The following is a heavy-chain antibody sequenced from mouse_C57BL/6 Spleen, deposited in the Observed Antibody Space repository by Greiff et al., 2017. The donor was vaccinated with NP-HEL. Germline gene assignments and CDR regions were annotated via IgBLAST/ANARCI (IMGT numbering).Heavy chain of an antibody. V-gene: IGHV1-39*01. D-gene: IGHD2-1*01. CDR1: GYSFTDYN. CDR3: ARAYYGNYYAMDY. Sequence: CQLQQSGPELVKPGASVKISCKASGYSFTDYNMNWVKQSNGKSLEWIGVINPNYGTTSYNQKFKGKATLTVDQSASTAYMQLNSLTSEDSAVYYCARAYYGNYYAMDYWGQGTSVTVSS. CDR2: INPNYGTT. J-gene: IGHJ4*01.